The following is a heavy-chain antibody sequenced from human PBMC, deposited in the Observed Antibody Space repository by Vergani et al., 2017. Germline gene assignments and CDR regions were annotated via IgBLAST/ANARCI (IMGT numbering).Heavy chain of an antibody. V-gene: IGHV4-34*01. D-gene: IGHD2-2*01. CDR3: ATYCSSTSCYHAFDI. CDR1: GGSFSGYY. J-gene: IGHJ3*02. CDR2: INHSGST. Sequence: QVQLQQWGAGLLKPSETLSLTSAVYGGSFSGYYWSWIRQPPGKGLEWIGEINHSGSTNYNPSLKSRVTISVDTSKNQFSLKLSSVTAADTAVYYCATYCSSTSCYHAFDIWGQGTMVIVSS.